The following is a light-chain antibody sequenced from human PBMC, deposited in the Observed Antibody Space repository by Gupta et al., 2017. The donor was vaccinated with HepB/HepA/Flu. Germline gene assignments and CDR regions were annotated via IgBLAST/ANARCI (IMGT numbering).Light chain of an antibody. V-gene: IGLV2-14*01. Sequence: QSALTQPASVSASPGQSTPISCTGTSSDVGGYNYVSWYQQHPGKAPKLMIYDVSNRPSGVSNRFSGSKSGNTASLSISGLQAEDEADYYCSSYTSSSTPWVFGGGTKLTVL. J-gene: IGLJ3*02. CDR2: DVS. CDR1: SSDVGGYNY. CDR3: SSYTSSSTPWV.